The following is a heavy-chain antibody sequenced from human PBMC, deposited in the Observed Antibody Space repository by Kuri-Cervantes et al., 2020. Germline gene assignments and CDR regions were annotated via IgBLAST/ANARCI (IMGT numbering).Heavy chain of an antibody. CDR2: IYPGDSDT. CDR1: GYSFTSYW. D-gene: IGHD6-13*01. J-gene: IGHJ4*02. V-gene: IGHV5-51*01. Sequence: KVSCKGSGYSFTSYWIGWVRQMPGKGLEWMGIIYPGDSDTRYGPSFQGQVTISADKSISTAYLQWSSLKASDTAMYYCARRIAAAMVWDYWGQGTLVTVSS. CDR3: ARRIAAAMVWDY.